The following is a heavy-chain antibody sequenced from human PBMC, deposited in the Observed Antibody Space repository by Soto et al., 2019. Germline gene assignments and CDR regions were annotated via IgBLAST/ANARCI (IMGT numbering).Heavy chain of an antibody. CDR1: GFTFSSYS. CDR3: AIDLITHIVLVPAANYYGMDV. V-gene: IGHV3-21*01. CDR2: ISSSSSYI. Sequence: GGSLRLSCAASGFTFSSYSMNWVRQAPGKGLEWVSSISSSSSYIYYADSVKGRFTISRDNAKNSLYLQMNSLRAEDTAVYYCAIDLITHIVLVPAANYYGMDVWGQGTTVTVSS. D-gene: IGHD2-2*01. J-gene: IGHJ6*02.